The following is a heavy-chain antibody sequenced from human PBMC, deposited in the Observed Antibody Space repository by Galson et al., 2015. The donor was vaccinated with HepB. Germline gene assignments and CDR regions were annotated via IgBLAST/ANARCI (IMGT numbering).Heavy chain of an antibody. Sequence: SVKVSCKASGYTFLSYDFPWVRPASGPGLAWLGWIDPNPGPPAYSQPFPGRVTLTRDISDLPVYLALRSLRSEDPAVSYCARHLARTGDFDSWGPGTLVTVSS. CDR1: GYTFLSYD. D-gene: IGHD1-14*01. CDR2: IDPNPGPP. J-gene: IGHJ4*02. CDR3: ARHLARTGDFDS. V-gene: IGHV1-8*01.